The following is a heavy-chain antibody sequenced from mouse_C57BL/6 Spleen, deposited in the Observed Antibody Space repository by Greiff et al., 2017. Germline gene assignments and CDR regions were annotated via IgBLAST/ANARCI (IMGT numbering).Heavy chain of an antibody. D-gene: IGHD1-1*01. CDR1: GFTFNTYA. CDR2: IRSKSSNYAT. CDR3: VRDWETITTVVANPWFAY. Sequence: EVQLVESGGGLVQPKGSLKISCAASGFTFNTYAMHWVRQAPGKGLEWVARIRSKSSNYATYYADSVKDRFTISRDDSQSMLYLQMNNLKTEDTAMYYCVRDWETITTVVANPWFAYWGQGPLVTVSA. V-gene: IGHV10-3*01. J-gene: IGHJ3*01.